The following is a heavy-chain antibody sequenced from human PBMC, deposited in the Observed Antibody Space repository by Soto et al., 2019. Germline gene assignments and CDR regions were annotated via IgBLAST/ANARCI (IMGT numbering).Heavy chain of an antibody. CDR1: GYTFTSYG. V-gene: IGHV1-18*01. Sequence: QVQLVQSGAEVKKPGASVKVSCKASGYTFTSYGISWVRQAPGQGLVWMGWISAYNGNTNYAQKLQGRVTMTTDTSTSTAYMELRSLRSDDTAVYYCARDPSRGYCSSTSWPRTYYYYGMDVWGQGTTVTVSS. D-gene: IGHD2-2*01. J-gene: IGHJ6*02. CDR2: ISAYNGNT. CDR3: ARDPSRGYCSSTSWPRTYYYYGMDV.